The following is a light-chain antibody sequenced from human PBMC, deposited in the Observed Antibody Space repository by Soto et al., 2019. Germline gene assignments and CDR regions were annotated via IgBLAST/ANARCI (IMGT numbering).Light chain of an antibody. Sequence: QSVVTQPPSASGIPGQRVSISCSGSSSNIGNNYLYWYQQLPGTAPKLLIYNTNQRPSGVPDRLSGSKAGTSASLAISGLRCEDEADYYCAAWDDSLSGYVFGTGTKVTVL. CDR3: AAWDDSLSGYV. CDR1: SSNIGNNY. CDR2: NTN. J-gene: IGLJ1*01. V-gene: IGLV1-47*02.